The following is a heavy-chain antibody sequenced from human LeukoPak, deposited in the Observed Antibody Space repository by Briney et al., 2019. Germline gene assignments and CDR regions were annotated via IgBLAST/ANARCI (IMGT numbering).Heavy chain of an antibody. J-gene: IGHJ4*02. V-gene: IGHV3-23*01. D-gene: IGHD5-12*01. CDR2: ISGSGGST. CDR1: GFTFSSYA. Sequence: GGSLRLSCAASGFTFSSYAMSWVRQAPGKGLEWVSAISGSGGSTYYADSVKGRFSICRDNSKNTLYLQMNSLRAEDTAVYYCAKGVPYLLATFFDYWGQGTLVTVSS. CDR3: AKGVPYLLATFFDY.